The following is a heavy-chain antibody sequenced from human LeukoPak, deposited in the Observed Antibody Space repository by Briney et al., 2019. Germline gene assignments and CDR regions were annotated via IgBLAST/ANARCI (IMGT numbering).Heavy chain of an antibody. Sequence: ASVKLSCKASGSTFTGYYMHWVRQAPGQGLEGMGWINPNSGGTNYAKKFQGRVTMTRDTAISTAYMELSRLRSDDTAVYYCARGFGLYSSAALGGMDVWGQGKTVTVSS. D-gene: IGHD6-25*01. J-gene: IGHJ6*01. CDR2: INPNSGGT. CDR3: ARGFGLYSSAALGGMDV. V-gene: IGHV1-2*02. CDR1: GSTFTGYY.